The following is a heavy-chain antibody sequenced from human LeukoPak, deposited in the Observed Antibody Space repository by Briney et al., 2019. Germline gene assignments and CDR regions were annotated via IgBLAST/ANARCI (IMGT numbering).Heavy chain of an antibody. Sequence: QTGGSLRLSCEASGFTFTNYAMAWVRQGPGKGLEWVSGITGSGGKTYYADSVRGRFTISRDNPKNTLYLQMNSLRAEDTAVYYCARDFRGGDYWGQGTLVTVSS. CDR1: GFTFTNYA. CDR2: ITGSGGKT. J-gene: IGHJ4*02. CDR3: ARDFRGGDY. V-gene: IGHV3-23*01. D-gene: IGHD3-10*01.